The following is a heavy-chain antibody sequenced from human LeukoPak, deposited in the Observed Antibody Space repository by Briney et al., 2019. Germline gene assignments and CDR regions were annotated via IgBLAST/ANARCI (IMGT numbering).Heavy chain of an antibody. Sequence: SETLSLTCTVSGGSISSSSYYWGWIRQPPGKGLEWIGSIYYSGSTYYNPSLKSRVTISVDTSKNQFSLKLSSVTAADTAVYYCARNANAILYGDYGDYWRQGTLVTVSS. CDR3: ARNANAILYGDYGDY. V-gene: IGHV4-39*01. CDR2: IYYSGST. D-gene: IGHD2-8*01. J-gene: IGHJ4*02. CDR1: GGSISSSSYY.